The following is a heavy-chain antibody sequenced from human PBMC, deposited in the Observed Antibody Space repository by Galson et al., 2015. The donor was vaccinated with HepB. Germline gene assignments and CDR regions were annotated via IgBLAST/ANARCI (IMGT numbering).Heavy chain of an antibody. D-gene: IGHD6-19*01. J-gene: IGHJ4*02. CDR1: GFTFSSYA. Sequence: SLRLSCAASGFTFSSYAMTWVRQAPGKGLEWVSAISSRGGTTFYADSVKGRFTISRDNSKNTLYLEMNSLRAEDTAVYYCAKDPYLYSALAGTMAGFDYWGQGTLVTVSS. CDR2: ISSRGGTT. CDR3: AKDPYLYSALAGTMAGFDY. V-gene: IGHV3-23*01.